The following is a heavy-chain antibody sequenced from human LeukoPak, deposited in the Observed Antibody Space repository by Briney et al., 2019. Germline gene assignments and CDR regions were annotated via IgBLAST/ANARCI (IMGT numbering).Heavy chain of an antibody. D-gene: IGHD6-19*01. CDR1: GFTFSSYS. J-gene: IGHJ3*02. V-gene: IGHV3-48*04. Sequence: QPGGSLRLSCAASGFTFSSYSMNWVRQAPGKGLEWVSYISSSSSTIYYADSVKGRFTISRDNAKNSLYLQMNSLRAEDTAVYYCASMGTQWLMFGHDAFDIWGQGTMVTVSS. CDR3: ASMGTQWLMFGHDAFDI. CDR2: ISSSSSTI.